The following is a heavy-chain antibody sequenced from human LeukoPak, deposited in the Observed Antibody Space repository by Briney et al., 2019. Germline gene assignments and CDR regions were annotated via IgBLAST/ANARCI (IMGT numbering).Heavy chain of an antibody. CDR2: IKQDGSEK. V-gene: IGHV3-7*01. J-gene: IGHJ4*02. CDR3: ARVREYQLLNYFDY. CDR1: GFTFSSYW. Sequence: PGGSLRLSCAASGFTFSSYWMSWVRQAPGKGLEWVANIKQDGSEKYYVDSVKGRFTISRDNAKNSLYLQMSSLRAEDTAVYYCARVREYQLLNYFDYWGQGTLVTVSS. D-gene: IGHD2-2*01.